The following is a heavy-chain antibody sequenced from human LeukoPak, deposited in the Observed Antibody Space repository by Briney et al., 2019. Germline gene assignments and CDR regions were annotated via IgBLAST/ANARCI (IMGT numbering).Heavy chain of an antibody. J-gene: IGHJ4*02. Sequence: SETLSLTCTVSGGSISSYYWSWIRQPPGKGLEWIGYIYYSGSTNYNPSLKSRVTISVDTSKNQFSLKLSSVTAADTAVYYCARGRRGGVAGSYWGQGTLVTVSS. V-gene: IGHV4-59*12. CDR1: GGSISSYY. D-gene: IGHD6-19*01. CDR2: IYYSGST. CDR3: ARGRRGGVAGSY.